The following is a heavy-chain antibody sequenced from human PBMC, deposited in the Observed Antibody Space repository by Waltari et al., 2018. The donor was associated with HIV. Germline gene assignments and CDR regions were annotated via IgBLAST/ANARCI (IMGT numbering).Heavy chain of an antibody. CDR2: ISSGSVYI. V-gene: IGHV3-21*01. CDR3: ARDEAEMATLTAFDI. Sequence: EVQLVESGGGLVKPGGSLRLSCAASRFTFRSYRMNWFRQAQGKGLEWVSSISSGSVYIYYADSVKGRFTISRDNAKNSLYLQMNSLRAEDTAVYYCARDEAEMATLTAFDIWGQGTMVTVSS. D-gene: IGHD5-12*01. CDR1: RFTFRSYR. J-gene: IGHJ3*02.